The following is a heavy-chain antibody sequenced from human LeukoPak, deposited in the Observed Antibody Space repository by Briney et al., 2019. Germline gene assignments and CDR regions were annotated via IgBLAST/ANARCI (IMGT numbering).Heavy chain of an antibody. J-gene: IGHJ4*02. CDR2: IDWDDDK. CDR3: ARTSGYSSSWIDY. CDR1: GFSLSTSGMR. V-gene: IGHV2-70*04. D-gene: IGHD6-13*01. Sequence: SGPALVKPTQTLTLTCTFSGFSLSTSGMRVSWIRQPPGKALEWLARIDWDDDKFYSTSLKTRLTISKDTSKNQVVLTMTNMDPVDTVTYYCARTSGYSSSWIDYWGQGTLVTVSS.